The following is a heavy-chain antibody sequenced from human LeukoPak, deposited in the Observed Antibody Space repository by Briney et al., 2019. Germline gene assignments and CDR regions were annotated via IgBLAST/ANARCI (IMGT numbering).Heavy chain of an antibody. CDR2: IYYSGST. J-gene: IGHJ4*02. D-gene: IGHD5-18*01. CDR1: GGSIGSSSYY. CDR3: ARGGYDY. Sequence: SETLSLTCTVSGGSIGSSSYYWGWIRQPPGKGLEWIGSIYYSGSTYYNPSLKSRVTISVDTSKNQFSLKLSSVTAADTAVYYCARGGYDYWGQGTLVTVSS. V-gene: IGHV4-39*01.